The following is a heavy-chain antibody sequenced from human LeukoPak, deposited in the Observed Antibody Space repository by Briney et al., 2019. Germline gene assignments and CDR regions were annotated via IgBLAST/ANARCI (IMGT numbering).Heavy chain of an antibody. V-gene: IGHV4-38-2*02. CDR1: GYFISSGYY. Sequence: SETLSLTCSVSGYFISSGYYWGWIRQPPGKGLEWIGSIYHSGSTYYNPSLMSRVTISVDTSKNQFSLKLSSVTAADTAVYYCARPGVGSGRYGAFDIWGQGTMVTVSS. D-gene: IGHD5-18*01. CDR2: IYHSGST. J-gene: IGHJ3*02. CDR3: ARPGVGSGRYGAFDI.